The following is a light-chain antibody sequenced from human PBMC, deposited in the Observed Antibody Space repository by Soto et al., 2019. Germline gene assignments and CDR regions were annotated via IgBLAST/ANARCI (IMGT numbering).Light chain of an antibody. CDR1: ESVSGL. CDR3: QQYYTTPT. CDR2: DAS. Sequence: IQMTLSPATLSASVGDRVTITCRASESVSGLLAWYQQKPGKAPDLLIYDASTLESVVPSRFSGSGSGTDFTLTITRLQPEDVAVYSCQQYYTTPTFGGGTKVDIK. J-gene: IGKJ4*01. V-gene: IGKV1-5*01.